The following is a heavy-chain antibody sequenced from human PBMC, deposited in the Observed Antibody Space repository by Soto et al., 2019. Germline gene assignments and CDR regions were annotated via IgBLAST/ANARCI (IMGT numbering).Heavy chain of an antibody. CDR2: IYYSGRT. CDR3: TRGFCGGCICYSKTFDL. D-gene: IGHD2-15*01. Sequence: PSETLSLTXAVSDGSISPYYWNWIRQPPGKELEWIGYIYYSGRTNYHPSLKSRVTISLDTSKNEFSLNLDSVTAADTAVYYCTRGFCGGCICYSKTFDLWGPGTLVTVSS. CDR1: DGSISPYY. V-gene: IGHV4-59*01. J-gene: IGHJ4*02.